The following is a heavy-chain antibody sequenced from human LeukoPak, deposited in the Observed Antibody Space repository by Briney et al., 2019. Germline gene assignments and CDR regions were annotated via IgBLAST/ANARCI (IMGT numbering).Heavy chain of an antibody. CDR3: AKDTPLMVRGVIGYYGMDV. J-gene: IGHJ6*02. V-gene: IGHV3-53*05. D-gene: IGHD3-10*01. CDR2: IYSGGST. Sequence: IYSGGSTHYADSVKGRFTISRDNSKNTLYLQMNSLRAEDTAVYYCAKDTPLMVRGVIGYYGMDVWGQGTTVTVSS.